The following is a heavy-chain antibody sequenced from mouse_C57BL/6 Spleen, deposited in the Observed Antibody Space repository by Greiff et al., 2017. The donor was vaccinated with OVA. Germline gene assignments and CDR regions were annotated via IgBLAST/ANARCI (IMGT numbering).Heavy chain of an antibody. V-gene: IGHV1-80*01. Sequence: VQLQQSGAELVKPGASVKISCKASGYAFSSYWMNWVKQRPGKGLEWIGQIYPGDGDTNYNGKFKGKATLTADKSSSTAYLQLSSLTSEDSAVYFCAKDYYYGSSYGYFDVWGTGTTVTVSS. J-gene: IGHJ1*03. D-gene: IGHD1-1*01. CDR3: AKDYYYGSSYGYFDV. CDR1: GYAFSSYW. CDR2: IYPGDGDT.